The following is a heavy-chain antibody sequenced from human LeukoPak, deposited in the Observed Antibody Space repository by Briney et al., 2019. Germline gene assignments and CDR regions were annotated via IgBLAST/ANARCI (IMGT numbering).Heavy chain of an antibody. CDR3: ASTNYYDSSGYYIWFDP. J-gene: IGHJ5*02. D-gene: IGHD3-22*01. Sequence: SETLSLTCTVSGGSIRSYYWSWIRQPPGKGLEWIGYIYYSGSTNYNPSLKSRVTISVDTSKNQFSLKLSSVTAADTAVYYCASTNYYDSSGYYIWFDPWGQGTLVTVSS. CDR1: GGSIRSYY. V-gene: IGHV4-59*08. CDR2: IYYSGST.